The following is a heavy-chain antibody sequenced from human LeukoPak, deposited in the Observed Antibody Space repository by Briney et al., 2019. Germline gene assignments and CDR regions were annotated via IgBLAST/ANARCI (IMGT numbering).Heavy chain of an antibody. CDR2: ISSSGSTI. CDR1: GFTFSSYG. CDR3: ARTMDSSGYYYPFDY. Sequence: PGGSLRLSCAASGFTFSSYGMHWVRQAPGKGLEWVSYISSSGSTIYYADSVKGRFTISRDNAKNSLYLQMNSLRAEDTAVYYCARTMDSSGYYYPFDYWGQGTLVTVSS. J-gene: IGHJ4*02. V-gene: IGHV3-48*04. D-gene: IGHD3-22*01.